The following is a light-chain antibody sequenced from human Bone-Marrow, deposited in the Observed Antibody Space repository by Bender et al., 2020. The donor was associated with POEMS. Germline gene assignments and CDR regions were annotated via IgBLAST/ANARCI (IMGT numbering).Light chain of an antibody. CDR3: AAWDDGLNVVV. V-gene: IGLV2-11*01. CDR1: SSDVGAYNF. J-gene: IGLJ3*02. Sequence: QSALTQPRSVSGSPGQSVTISCTGTSSDVGAYNFVSWYQHHPGKAPQLIIYGVTKRPSGVPDRFSCSKSGNTASLTISGLQAEDEADYYCAAWDDGLNVVVFGGGTKLTVL. CDR2: GVT.